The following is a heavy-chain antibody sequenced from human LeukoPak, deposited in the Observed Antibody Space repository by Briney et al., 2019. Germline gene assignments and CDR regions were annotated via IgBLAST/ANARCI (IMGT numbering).Heavy chain of an antibody. Sequence: GGSLRLSCAASGFTFSSYGMHWVRQAPGKGLEWVAFIRYDGSNKYYADSVKGRFTISRDNSKNTLYLQMNSLRAEDTAVYYCARHGSITMVRGRLRYFYMDVWGKGTTVTISS. D-gene: IGHD3-10*01. CDR2: IRYDGSNK. CDR3: ARHGSITMVRGRLRYFYMDV. V-gene: IGHV3-30*02. J-gene: IGHJ6*03. CDR1: GFTFSSYG.